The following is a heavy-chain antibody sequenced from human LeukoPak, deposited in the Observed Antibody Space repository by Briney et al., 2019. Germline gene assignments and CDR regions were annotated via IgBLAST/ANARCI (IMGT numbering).Heavy chain of an antibody. CDR2: IYCSGST. J-gene: IGHJ4*02. CDR1: GGSISHYY. D-gene: IGHD3-22*01. V-gene: IGHV4-59*08. Sequence: PSETLSLTCTVSGGSISHYYWSWNRQPPGKGLECIGYIYCSGSTTYNPSLKSRVTISVDTSRNQFSLKLTSVTAADTAVYYCARLSDSDSSGYYWGFEYWGQGTLVTVSS. CDR3: ARLSDSDSSGYYWGFEY.